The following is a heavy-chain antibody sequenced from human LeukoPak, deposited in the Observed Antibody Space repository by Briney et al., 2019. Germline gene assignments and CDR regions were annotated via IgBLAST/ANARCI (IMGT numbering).Heavy chain of an antibody. V-gene: IGHV3-11*06. J-gene: IGHJ4*02. D-gene: IGHD1-20*01. CDR2: NSSSSSYT. Sequence: GGSLRLSCAASGFTFSDYYMSWIRQPPGKGLEWVSYNSSSSSYTNYADSVKGRFTISRDSAKSSLYLQMNSLRAEDTAVYYCARVITGTTWAPDYWGQGTLVTVSS. CDR1: GFTFSDYY. CDR3: ARVITGTTWAPDY.